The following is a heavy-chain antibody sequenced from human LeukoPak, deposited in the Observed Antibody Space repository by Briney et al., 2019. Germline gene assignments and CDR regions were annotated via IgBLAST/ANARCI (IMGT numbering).Heavy chain of an antibody. Sequence: PGGSLRLSCAASGFTFSASYMTWVRQAPGKGLEWLSYISGDSGDTNYADSVKGRFTISRDNAKNSLYLQMNSLRAEDTAVYYCAGVAAHHSYMDVWGKGTTVTVSS. CDR1: GFTFSASY. D-gene: IGHD6-19*01. CDR2: ISGDSGDT. CDR3: AGVAAHHSYMDV. V-gene: IGHV3-11*06. J-gene: IGHJ6*03.